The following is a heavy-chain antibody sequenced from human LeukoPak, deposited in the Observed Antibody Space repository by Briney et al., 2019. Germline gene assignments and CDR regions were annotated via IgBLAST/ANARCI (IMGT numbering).Heavy chain of an antibody. CDR3: ARPYNSGWYGDFDY. CDR1: GFTFSSYA. J-gene: IGHJ4*02. D-gene: IGHD6-19*01. V-gene: IGHV3-30-3*01. CDR2: TSYDGSNK. Sequence: QTGGSLGLSCAASGFTFSSYAMHWVRQAPGKGLEWVAVTSYDGSNKYYADSVKGRFTISRDNSKNTLYLQMNSLRAEDTAVYYCARPYNSGWYGDFDYWGQGTLVTVSS.